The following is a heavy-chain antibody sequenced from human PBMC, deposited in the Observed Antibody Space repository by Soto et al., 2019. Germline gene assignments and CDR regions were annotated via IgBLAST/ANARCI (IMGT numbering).Heavy chain of an antibody. CDR1: GLTFNNYA. CDR2: IIGSGGST. J-gene: IGHJ4*02. Sequence: QPGGSLRLSCAASGLTFNNYAMSWVRQAPGKGLEWGSAIIGSGGSTYYADSVKGRFTISRDNSKSTLYLQIDSLRAEDAAVYYCAKDSAYYNSRGFDYWGQGTLVTVSS. D-gene: IGHD3-22*01. CDR3: AKDSAYYNSRGFDY. V-gene: IGHV3-23*01.